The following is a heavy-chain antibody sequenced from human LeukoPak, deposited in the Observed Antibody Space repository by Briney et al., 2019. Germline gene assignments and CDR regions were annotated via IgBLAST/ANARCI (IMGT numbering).Heavy chain of an antibody. CDR1: GGSISSGGYS. Sequence: PSETLSLTCAVSGGSISSGGYSWRWLRQPPGKGLEWIGYIYHSGSTYYNPSLKSRVTISVDRSKNQFSLKLSSVTAADTAVYYCARGPGEGYDFWSGYPWYFDLWGRGTLVTVSS. D-gene: IGHD3-3*01. J-gene: IGHJ2*01. CDR2: IYHSGST. CDR3: ARGPGEGYDFWSGYPWYFDL. V-gene: IGHV4-30-2*01.